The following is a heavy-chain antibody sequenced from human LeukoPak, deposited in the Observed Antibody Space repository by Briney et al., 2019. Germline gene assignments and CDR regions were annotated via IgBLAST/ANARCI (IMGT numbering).Heavy chain of an antibody. CDR2: IYYNGYT. CDR3: VRDRHWTNDWVFDY. Sequence: PETLSLTCTVSGGSIGTYYWSWIRQPPGKGLEWIGYIYYNGYTDYNPSLKSRVTISLHTSKNQFSLKLSSVNAADTAVYYCVRDRHWTNDWVFDYWGQGTLVTVSS. V-gene: IGHV4-59*01. CDR1: GGSIGTYY. D-gene: IGHD1/OR15-1a*01. J-gene: IGHJ4*02.